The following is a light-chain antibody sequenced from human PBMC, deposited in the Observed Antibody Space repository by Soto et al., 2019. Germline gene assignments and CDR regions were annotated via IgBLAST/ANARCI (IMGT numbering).Light chain of an antibody. J-gene: IGKJ1*01. CDR1: QSVSSSC. Sequence: EIVLSQAPSTLSWAPGERATLCSRASQSVSSSCLAWYQQKPGQAPRLLIYGASSRATGIPDRFSGSGSGTDFTLTISRLEPEDLAVYYCQQYGSSIQTFGQGTKVDIK. CDR2: GAS. V-gene: IGKV3-20*01. CDR3: QQYGSSIQT.